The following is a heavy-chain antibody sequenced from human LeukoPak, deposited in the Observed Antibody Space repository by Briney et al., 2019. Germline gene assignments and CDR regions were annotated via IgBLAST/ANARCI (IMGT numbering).Heavy chain of an antibody. D-gene: IGHD4-23*01. V-gene: IGHV5-51*01. J-gene: IGHJ6*02. Sequence: GESLKISCKGAGYRITSYWIGWVRQMPGKGLEWLGTIYPGDSDTRYSPSFQGQVIISVDKSISTAYLQWSSLKASDTATYYCATATTVVRMNYFYGMDVWGQGTTVTVSS. CDR2: IYPGDSDT. CDR1: GYRITSYW. CDR3: ATATTVVRMNYFYGMDV.